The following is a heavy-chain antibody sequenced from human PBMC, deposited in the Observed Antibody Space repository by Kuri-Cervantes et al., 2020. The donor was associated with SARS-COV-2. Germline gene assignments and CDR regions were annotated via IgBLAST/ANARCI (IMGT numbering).Heavy chain of an antibody. CDR3: AKDYYGSGTHAFDI. CDR1: GGSISSYY. D-gene: IGHD3-10*01. J-gene: IGHJ3*02. V-gene: IGHV3-9*01. Sequence: LSLTCTVSGGSISSYYWSWIRQPPGKGLEWISGISWNSGSIGYADSVKGRFTISRDNAKNSLYLQMNSLRAEDTALYYCAKDYYGSGTHAFDIWGQGTMVTVSS. CDR2: ISWNSGSI.